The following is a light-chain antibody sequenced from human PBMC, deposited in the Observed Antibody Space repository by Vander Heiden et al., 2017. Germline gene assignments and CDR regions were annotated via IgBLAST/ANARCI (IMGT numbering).Light chain of an antibody. J-gene: IGLJ2*01. CDR2: EVS. Sequence: QSALTQPASVSGSPGQSITISCPGTSSDVGSYNLASWYQQHPGKAPKLMMYEVSKRPSGVSNRFSGSKSGNTASLTISGLQAEDEADYYCCSYAGSSTLVFGGGTKLTVL. V-gene: IGLV2-23*02. CDR1: SSDVGSYNL. CDR3: CSYAGSSTLV.